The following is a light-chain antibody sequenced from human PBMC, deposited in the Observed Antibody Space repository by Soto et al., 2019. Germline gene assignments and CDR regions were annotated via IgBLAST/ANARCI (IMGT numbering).Light chain of an antibody. J-gene: IGLJ1*01. CDR2: EVT. CDR3: SSYSRNNTLV. V-gene: IGLV2-14*01. Sequence: QSVLTQPASVSGSPGQSITISCTGTSSDVGDYPYVSWYQQHPGKVPKLIIYEVTNRPSGVSGRFSGSKSENTASLTISGLQAEDEADYYCSSYSRNNTLVFGSGTKVTVL. CDR1: SSDVGDYPY.